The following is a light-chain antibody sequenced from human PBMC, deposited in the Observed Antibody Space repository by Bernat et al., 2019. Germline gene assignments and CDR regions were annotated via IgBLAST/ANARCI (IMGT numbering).Light chain of an antibody. CDR2: QDS. CDR1: KLGDKY. V-gene: IGLV3-1*01. J-gene: IGLJ3*02. CDR3: QAWDSFTAV. Sequence: SYELTQPPSVSVSPGQTANITCSGNKLGDKYVSWYQLKPGQAPELVIYQDSKRPSGIPERVSRSSSGNAATLTISGTQAMDEADYYCQAWDSFTAVFGGGTKLTVL.